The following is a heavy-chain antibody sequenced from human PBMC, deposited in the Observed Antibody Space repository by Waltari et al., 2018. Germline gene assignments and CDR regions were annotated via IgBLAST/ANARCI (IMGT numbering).Heavy chain of an antibody. CDR3: ARVLSTVQLGIFAY. Sequence: QVQMVQSGAEVKTPGASVKVPCKASGYSFTAYYLHWVRQAPGQGLEWMGRINPNSGATTYAQMFQGRVTMTRDTSISTAYMEVTGLRSDDTAVYYCARVLSTVQLGIFAYWGQGTVVTVSS. V-gene: IGHV1-2*06. CDR1: GYSFTAYY. CDR2: INPNSGAT. J-gene: IGHJ4*02. D-gene: IGHD7-27*01.